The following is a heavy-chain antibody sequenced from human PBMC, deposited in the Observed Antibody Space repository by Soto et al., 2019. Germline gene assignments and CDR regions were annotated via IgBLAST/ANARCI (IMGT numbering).Heavy chain of an antibody. CDR1: GFTFSNAW. CDR2: IKSKTDGGTT. CDR3: TTRFDILTGYYRDYFDY. J-gene: IGHJ4*02. Sequence: GSLRLSCAASGFTFSNAWMSWVRQAPGKGLEWVGRIKSKTDGGTTDYAAPVKGRFTISRDDSKNTLYLQMNSLKTEDTAVYYCTTRFDILTGYYRDYFDYWGQGTLVTVSS. V-gene: IGHV3-15*01. D-gene: IGHD3-9*01.